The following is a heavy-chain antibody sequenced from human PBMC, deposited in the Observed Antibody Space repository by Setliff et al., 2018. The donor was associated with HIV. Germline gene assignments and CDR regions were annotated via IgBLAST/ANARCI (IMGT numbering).Heavy chain of an antibody. Sequence: PGGSLRLSCAASGFTFSDHYMDWVRQAPGEGLEWVGRTKNKDNSFTTEYAASVKGRFTISRDDSKNTLYLQMNSLKTEDTAVYYCTTGTRLVDWGQGALVTVSS. CDR2: TKNKDNSFTT. D-gene: IGHD2-21*01. J-gene: IGHJ4*02. V-gene: IGHV3-72*01. CDR3: TTGTRLVD. CDR1: GFTFSDHY.